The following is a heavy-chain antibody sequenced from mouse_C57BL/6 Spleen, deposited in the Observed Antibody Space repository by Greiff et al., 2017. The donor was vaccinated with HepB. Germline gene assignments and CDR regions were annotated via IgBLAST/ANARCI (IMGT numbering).Heavy chain of an antibody. CDR1: GFTFSSYA. J-gene: IGHJ3*01. CDR2: ISDGGSYT. D-gene: IGHD1-1*01. CDR3: ASQQSSPFAY. V-gene: IGHV5-4*01. Sequence: DVQLVESGGGLVKPGGSLKLSCAASGFTFSSYAMSWVRQTPEKRLEWVATISDGGSYTYYPDNVKGRFTISRDNAKNNLYLQMSHLKSEDTAMYYCASQQSSPFAYWGQGTLVTVSA.